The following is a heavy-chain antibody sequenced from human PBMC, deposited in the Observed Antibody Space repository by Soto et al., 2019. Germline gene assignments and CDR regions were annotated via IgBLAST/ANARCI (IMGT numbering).Heavy chain of an antibody. CDR1: GYTFTSYD. CDR3: ARDYDILTGTNWFDP. Sequence: ASVKVSCKASGYTFTSYDINWVRQATGQGLEWMGWMNPNSGNTGYAQKFQGRVTMTTDTSTSTAYMELRSLRSDDTAVYYCARDYDILTGTNWFDPWGQGTLVTVSS. V-gene: IGHV1-8*01. J-gene: IGHJ5*02. CDR2: MNPNSGNT. D-gene: IGHD3-9*01.